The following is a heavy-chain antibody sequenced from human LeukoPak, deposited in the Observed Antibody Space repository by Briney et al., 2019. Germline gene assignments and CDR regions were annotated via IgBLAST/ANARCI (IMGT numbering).Heavy chain of an antibody. CDR1: GGSISSGGYY. J-gene: IGHJ2*01. D-gene: IGHD6-19*01. V-gene: IGHV4-61*02. CDR3: AREIAVAGMMTGHFDL. Sequence: SETLSLTCTVSGGSISSGGYYWSWIRQPAGKGLEWIGRIYTSGSTSYNPSLKSRVIMSVDTSKNQFSLKLSSVTAADTAVYYCAREIAVAGMMTGHFDLWGRGTLVTVSS. CDR2: IYTSGST.